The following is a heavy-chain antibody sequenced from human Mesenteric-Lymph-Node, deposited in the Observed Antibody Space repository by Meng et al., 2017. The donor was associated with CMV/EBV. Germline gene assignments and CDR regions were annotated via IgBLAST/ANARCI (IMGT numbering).Heavy chain of an antibody. Sequence: GGSLTLSCAVSGFAVSNNYMTWVRQAPGKGLEWVSVIYSDGSTYYADSAKGRFTISRDNSKNTLYLQMNSLRAEDTAVSYCARDNPNWGFDGGFDYWGQGTLVTVSS. D-gene: IGHD7-27*01. CDR1: GFAVSNNY. CDR2: IYSDGST. V-gene: IGHV3-66*02. J-gene: IGHJ4*02. CDR3: ARDNPNWGFDGGFDY.